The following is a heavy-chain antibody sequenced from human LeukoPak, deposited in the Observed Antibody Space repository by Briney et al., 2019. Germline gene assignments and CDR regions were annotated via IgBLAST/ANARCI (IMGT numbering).Heavy chain of an antibody. CDR3: ARVRRGYYDSSGYEGAFDI. D-gene: IGHD3-22*01. CDR2: IYTSGST. J-gene: IGHJ3*02. V-gene: IGHV4-61*02. Sequence: SQTLSLTCTVSGGSISSGSYYWSWIRQPAGKGLEWIGRIYTSGSTNYNPSLKSRVTISVDTSKNQFSLKLSSVTAADMAVYYCARVRRGYYDSSGYEGAFDIWGQGTMVTVSS. CDR1: GGSISSGSYY.